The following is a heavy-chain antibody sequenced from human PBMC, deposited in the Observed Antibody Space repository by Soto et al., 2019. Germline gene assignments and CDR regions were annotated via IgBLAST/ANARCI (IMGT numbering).Heavy chain of an antibody. CDR2: MNPKSGGA. Sequence: ASVKVSCKTSGYTFTDYYTHWVRQAPGQGLEWMGWMNPKSGGAYFAQKFQGRVTLARDTSIGTAYIEVNSLTSDDTAVYFCTGENIENSDGLYDAFDIWGQGTTVTVSS. J-gene: IGHJ3*02. D-gene: IGHD5-18*01. V-gene: IGHV1-2*02. CDR1: GYTFTDYY. CDR3: TGENIENSDGLYDAFDI.